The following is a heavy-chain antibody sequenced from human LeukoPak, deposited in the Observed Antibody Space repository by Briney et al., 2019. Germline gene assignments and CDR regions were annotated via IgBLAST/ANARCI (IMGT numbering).Heavy chain of an antibody. V-gene: IGHV3-21*01. Sequence: PGGSLRLSCAAPGFTFSSYSMNWVRQAPGKGLEWVSSISSSSSYIYYADSVKGRFTISRDNAKNSLYMQMNSLRAEDTAVYYCARESSLSRYYDSSGYGYWGQGTLVTVSS. J-gene: IGHJ4*02. CDR3: ARESSLSRYYDSSGYGY. CDR2: ISSSSSYI. D-gene: IGHD3-22*01. CDR1: GFTFSSYS.